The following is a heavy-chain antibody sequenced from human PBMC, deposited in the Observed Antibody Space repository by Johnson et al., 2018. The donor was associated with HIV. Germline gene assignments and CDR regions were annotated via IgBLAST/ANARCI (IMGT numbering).Heavy chain of an antibody. D-gene: IGHD3-10*01. Sequence: VQLVESGGGVVRPGGSLRLSCAASGFNFSTFVMSWVRQAPGKGLEWVSSISGSGGGTYYADSVRGRFTISRDNSKNTLYLQMKSLRAEDTAVYYCARDSPGGAFDIWGQGTMVTVSS. CDR2: ISGSGGGT. CDR1: GFNFSTFV. CDR3: ARDSPGGAFDI. J-gene: IGHJ3*02. V-gene: IGHV3-23*04.